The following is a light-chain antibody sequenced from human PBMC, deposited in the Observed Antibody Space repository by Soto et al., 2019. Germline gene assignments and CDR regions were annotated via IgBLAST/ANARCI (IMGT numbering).Light chain of an antibody. J-gene: IGLJ3*02. CDR2: EAT. CDR3: CSYAGSSTPNWV. CDR1: SSDVGSYNL. V-gene: IGLV2-23*01. Sequence: QSALTQPASVSGFPGQSITISCAGTSSDVGSYNLVSWYQQHPGKAPKLMVYEATKRPSGVSNRFSASKSGNTASLTISGLQAEDEANYYCCSYAGSSTPNWVFGGGTKLTVL.